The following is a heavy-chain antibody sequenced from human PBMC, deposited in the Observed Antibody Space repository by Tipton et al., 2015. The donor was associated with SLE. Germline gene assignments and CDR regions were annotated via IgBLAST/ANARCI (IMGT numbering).Heavy chain of an antibody. J-gene: IGHJ4*02. V-gene: IGHV3-7*01. Sequence: SLRLSCAASGFTFSSYWMSWVRQAPGKGLEWVANIKQDGSEKYYVDSVKGRFTISRDNAKNSLYLQMNSLRAEDTAVYYCARRRREYNYGPYYFDYWGQGTLVSVSS. CDR2: IKQDGSEK. CDR1: GFTFSSYW. D-gene: IGHD5-24*01. CDR3: ARRRREYNYGPYYFDY.